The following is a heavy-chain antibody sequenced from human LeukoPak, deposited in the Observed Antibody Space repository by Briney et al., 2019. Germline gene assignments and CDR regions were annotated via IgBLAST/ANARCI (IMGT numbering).Heavy chain of an antibody. D-gene: IGHD3-22*01. J-gene: IGHJ4*02. V-gene: IGHV4-34*01. CDR1: GGSFSGYY. CDR2: INHSGST. CDR3: ARGDLDSSGYQPLLYFDY. Sequence: ETLSLTCAVYGGSFSGYYWSWIRQPPGKGLEWIGEINHSGSTNYNPSLKSRVTISVDTSKNQFSLKLSSVTAADTAVYYCARGDLDSSGYQPLLYFDYWGQGTLVTVSS.